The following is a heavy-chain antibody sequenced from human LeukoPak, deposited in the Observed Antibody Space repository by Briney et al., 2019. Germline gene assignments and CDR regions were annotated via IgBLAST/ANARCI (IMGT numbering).Heavy chain of an antibody. CDR2: IYTSGST. V-gene: IGHV4-4*07. J-gene: IGHJ6*03. Sequence: SETLSLTXTVSGGSISSYYWSWIRQPAGKGLEWIGRIYTSGSTNYNPSLKSRVTMSVDTSKNQFSLKLSSVTAADTAVYYCARVSSGSPAYYYYMDVWGKGTTVTVSS. D-gene: IGHD3-22*01. CDR1: GGSISSYY. CDR3: ARVSSGSPAYYYYMDV.